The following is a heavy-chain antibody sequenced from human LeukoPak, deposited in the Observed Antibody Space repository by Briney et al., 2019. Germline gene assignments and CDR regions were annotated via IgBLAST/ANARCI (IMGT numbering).Heavy chain of an antibody. CDR1: GFTFSSYG. J-gene: IGHJ4*02. CDR2: IWYDGSNK. D-gene: IGHD6-19*01. CDR3: AREYHSGWYYFDY. V-gene: IGHV3-33*01. Sequence: PGGSLRLSCAASGFTFSSYGMHWVRQAPGKGLEWVAVIWYDGSNKYYADPVKGRFTISRDNSKNTLYLQMNSLRAEDTAVYYCAREYHSGWYYFDYWGQGTLVTVSS.